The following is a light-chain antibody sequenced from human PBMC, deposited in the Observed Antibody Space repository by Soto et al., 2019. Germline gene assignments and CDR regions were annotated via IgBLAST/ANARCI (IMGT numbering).Light chain of an antibody. CDR2: GNN. CDR3: AAWDDSLSGPV. J-gene: IGLJ2*01. Sequence: QSVLTQPPSASGTPGQRVTISCSGSSSNIETNYVYWYQQLPGTAPKLLIYGNNQRPSGVPDRFSGSKSGTSASLAISGLRSEDEADYYCAAWDDSLSGPVFGGGTQLTVL. CDR1: SSNIETNY. V-gene: IGLV1-47*01.